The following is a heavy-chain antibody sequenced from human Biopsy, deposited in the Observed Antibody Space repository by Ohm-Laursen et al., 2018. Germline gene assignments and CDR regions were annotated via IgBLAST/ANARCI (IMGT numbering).Heavy chain of an antibody. CDR1: GFTLSSYD. Sequence: SLRLSCAASGFTLSSYDMHWVRQVPGKGLEWVSAIGTAADIYYSGSVKGRFTISRENAKNSLYLQMNSLRAGDTAVYYCARGTFRYDSSGYSWLGPWGQGTLVTVSS. CDR3: ARGTFRYDSSGYSWLGP. J-gene: IGHJ5*02. V-gene: IGHV3-13*01. D-gene: IGHD3-22*01. CDR2: IGTAADI.